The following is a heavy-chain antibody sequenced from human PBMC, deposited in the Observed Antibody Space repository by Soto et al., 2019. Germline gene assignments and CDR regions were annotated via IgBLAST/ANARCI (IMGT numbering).Heavy chain of an antibody. CDR1: GFTFTTYA. Sequence: PGGSLRLSCAASGFTFTTYAMNWVRQAPGKGLMWVSRITNDGSATDYADSVRGRFTISRDNAENMLYLQLNNLRADDTAVYYCARDAAPGYFDLWGRGTLVTVSS. CDR3: ARDAAPGYFDL. D-gene: IGHD6-25*01. V-gene: IGHV3-74*01. CDR2: ITNDGSAT. J-gene: IGHJ2*01.